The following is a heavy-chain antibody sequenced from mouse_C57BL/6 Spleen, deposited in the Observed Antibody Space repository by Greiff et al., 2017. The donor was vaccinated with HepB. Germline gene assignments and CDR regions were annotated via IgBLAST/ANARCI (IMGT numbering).Heavy chain of an antibody. CDR3: ARSYHYYGSTYWYFDV. J-gene: IGHJ1*03. CDR1: GFTFSSYG. CDR2: ISSGGSYT. Sequence: EVQGVESGGDLVKPGGSLKLSCAASGFTFSSYGMSWVRQTPDKRLEWVATISSGGSYTYYPDSVKGRFTISRDNAKNTLYLQMSSLKSEDTAMYYCARSYHYYGSTYWYFDVWGTGTTVTVSS. D-gene: IGHD1-1*01. V-gene: IGHV5-6*01.